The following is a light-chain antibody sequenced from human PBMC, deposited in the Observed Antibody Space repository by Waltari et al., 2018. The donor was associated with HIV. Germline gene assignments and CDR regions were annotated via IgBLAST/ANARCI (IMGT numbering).Light chain of an antibody. CDR1: NSDIGTYDS. CDR2: EVT. J-gene: IGLJ2*01. V-gene: IGLV2-8*01. Sequence: QSALTQPPSASGSPGQSVTLSCTGPNSDIGTYDSVSWYQQHPGKAPKLVISEVTKRPSGVSDRFSGSKSGNTAFLTVSGLQAEDEADYYCSSFANRDGFYVLFGGGTRLTVL. CDR3: SSFANRDGFYVL.